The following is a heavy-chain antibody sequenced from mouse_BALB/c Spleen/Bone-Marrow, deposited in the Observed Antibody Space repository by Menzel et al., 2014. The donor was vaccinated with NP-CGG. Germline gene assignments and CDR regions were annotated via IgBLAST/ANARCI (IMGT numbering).Heavy chain of an antibody. D-gene: IGHD3-3*01. CDR1: GYTFTNYY. Sequence: QVQLKESRAELVKPGASVKLSCKTSGYTFTNYYIYWVKQRPGQGLEWIGEINPGNGGTYFNERFKSKATLTVDKTSTTAFMLISSLTSEDAAVYCCAGGTDYWGQGTLVTVSA. CDR3: AGGTDY. CDR2: INPGNGGT. J-gene: IGHJ3*01. V-gene: IGHV1S81*02.